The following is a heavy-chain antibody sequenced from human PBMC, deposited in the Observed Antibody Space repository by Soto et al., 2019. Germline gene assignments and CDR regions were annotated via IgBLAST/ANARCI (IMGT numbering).Heavy chain of an antibody. CDR3: ARTPRAAAAFDI. Sequence: PGESLKISCKGSGYSFIDYWIGWVRQVPGKGLEWMGVIYPGDSDTRYSPSFQGHVTISADKSITTAYLQWSSLKASDTAMYYCARTPRAAAAFDIWGQGTMVTVSS. CDR1: GYSFIDYW. D-gene: IGHD6-13*01. V-gene: IGHV5-51*01. CDR2: IYPGDSDT. J-gene: IGHJ3*02.